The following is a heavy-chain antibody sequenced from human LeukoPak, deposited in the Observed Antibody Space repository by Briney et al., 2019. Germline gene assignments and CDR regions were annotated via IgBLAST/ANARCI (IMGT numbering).Heavy chain of an antibody. V-gene: IGHV4-31*03. D-gene: IGHD6-13*01. CDR1: GGSISSGGYY. CDR2: IYYSGST. J-gene: IGHJ4*02. Sequence: SETLSLTCTVSGGSISSGGYYWSWIRQHPGKGLEWIGYIYYSGSTYYNPSLKSRVTISVDTSKNQFSLKLSSVTAADTAVYYCARDAPSSSHFDYWGQGTLVTVSS. CDR3: ARDAPSSSHFDY.